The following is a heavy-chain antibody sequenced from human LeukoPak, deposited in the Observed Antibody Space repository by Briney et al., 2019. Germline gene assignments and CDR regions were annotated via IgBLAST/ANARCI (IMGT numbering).Heavy chain of an antibody. CDR2: ISRSSSYI. CDR3: ARDPDYYGSGSYYNHYFDY. Sequence: GGSLRLSCAASGFTFSSYSMNWVRQAPGKGLEWASSISRSSSYIYYADSVKGRFTISRDNTKNSLSLQMNSLRAEDTAVYYCARDPDYYGSGSYYNHYFDYWGQGTLVTVSS. CDR1: GFTFSSYS. V-gene: IGHV3-21*01. D-gene: IGHD3-10*01. J-gene: IGHJ4*02.